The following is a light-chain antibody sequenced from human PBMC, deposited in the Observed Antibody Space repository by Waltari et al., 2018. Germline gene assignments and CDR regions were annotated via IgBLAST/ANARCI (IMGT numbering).Light chain of an antibody. Sequence: QSALTQPASVSGSHGQSITISCTGTNRDVGGYNQVSWYQYLPGKAPKLLIYDVTKRPSGVSDRFSGSRSGATASLTISGLQAEDEADYYCTSFTYRTTLVFGGGTKLAVL. CDR3: TSFTYRTTLV. V-gene: IGLV2-14*03. CDR2: DVT. J-gene: IGLJ2*01. CDR1: NRDVGGYNQ.